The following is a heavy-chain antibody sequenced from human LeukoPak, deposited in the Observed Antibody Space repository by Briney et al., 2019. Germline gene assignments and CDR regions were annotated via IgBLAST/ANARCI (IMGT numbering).Heavy chain of an antibody. CDR1: GGTFSGYA. CDR3: ARGYCSGGSCFDHFDY. D-gene: IGHD2-15*01. V-gene: IGHV1-69*05. J-gene: IGHJ4*02. Sequence: SVKVSCKASGGTFSGYAISWVRQAPGQGLEWMGGIIPIFGTANYAQKFQGRVTITTDESTSTAYMELSSLRSEDTAVYYCARGYCSGGSCFDHFDYWGQGTLVTVSS. CDR2: IIPIFGTA.